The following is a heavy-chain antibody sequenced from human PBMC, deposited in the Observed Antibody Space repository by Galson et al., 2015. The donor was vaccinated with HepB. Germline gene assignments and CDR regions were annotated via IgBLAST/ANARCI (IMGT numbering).Heavy chain of an antibody. V-gene: IGHV3-48*01. Sequence: SLRLSCAASGFSFSSYSMNWVHQAPGKGLEWISYISSSSSTTYYADSVKDRFTISRDNGKNSLYLQMDSLRAEDTAVYYCARDLSGAARYFDYWGQGTLVTVSS. J-gene: IGHJ4*02. CDR1: GFSFSSYS. D-gene: IGHD6-6*01. CDR3: ARDLSGAARYFDY. CDR2: ISSSSSTT.